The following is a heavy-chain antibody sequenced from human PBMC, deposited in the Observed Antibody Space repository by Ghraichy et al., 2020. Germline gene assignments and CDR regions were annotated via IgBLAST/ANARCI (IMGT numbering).Heavy chain of an antibody. CDR3: AKDIYNWNYQLVFDY. CDR2: ISGSGGST. D-gene: IGHD1-7*01. J-gene: IGHJ4*02. Sequence: GGSLRLSCAASGFTFSSYAMSWVRQAPGKGLEWVSAISGSGGSTYYADSVKGRFTISRDNSKNTLYLQMNSLRAEDTAVYYCAKDIYNWNYQLVFDYWGQGTLVTVSS. CDR1: GFTFSSYA. V-gene: IGHV3-23*01.